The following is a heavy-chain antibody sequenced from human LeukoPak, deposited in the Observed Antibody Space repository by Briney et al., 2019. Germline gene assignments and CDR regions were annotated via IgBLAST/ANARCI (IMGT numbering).Heavy chain of an antibody. V-gene: IGHV4-34*01. J-gene: IGHJ4*02. Sequence: SETLSLTCAVYGGSFSDYYWSWIRQPPGKGPEWIGEINHSGSTNYNPSLKSRVTMSVDTSKSQFSLKLSSVTAADTAVYFCAGRGYCSGDTCPPGYWGQGTLVTVSS. D-gene: IGHD2-15*01. CDR1: GGSFSDYY. CDR3: AGRGYCSGDTCPPGY. CDR2: INHSGST.